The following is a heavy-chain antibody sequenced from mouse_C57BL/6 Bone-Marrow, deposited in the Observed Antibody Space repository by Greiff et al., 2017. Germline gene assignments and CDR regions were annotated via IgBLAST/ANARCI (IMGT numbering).Heavy chain of an antibody. V-gene: IGHV5-17*01. D-gene: IGHD2-3*01. CDR3: ARGRWFPFAY. CDR2: ISSGSSTI. CDR1: GFTFSDYG. Sequence: VQLKESGGGLVKPGGSLKLSCAASGFTFSDYGMHWVRQAPEKGLEWVAYISSGSSTIYYADTVKGRFTIARDNAKNTLFLQMTSLRSEDTAMYYCARGRWFPFAYWGQGTLVTVSA. J-gene: IGHJ3*01.